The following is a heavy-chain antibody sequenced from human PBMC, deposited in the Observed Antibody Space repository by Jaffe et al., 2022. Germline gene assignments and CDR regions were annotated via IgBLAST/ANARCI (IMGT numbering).Heavy chain of an antibody. J-gene: IGHJ4*02. CDR3: ARDFLKWVHLGEQGPFDY. V-gene: IGHV3-7*01. D-gene: IGHD3-16*01. CDR1: GFTFSSYW. Sequence: EVQLVESGGGLVQPGGSLRLSCAASGFTFSSYWMSWVRQAPGKGLEWVANIKQDGSEKYYVDSVKGRFTISRDNAKNSLYLQMNSLRAEDTAVYYCARDFLKWVHLGEQGPFDYWGQGTLVTVSS. CDR2: IKQDGSEK.